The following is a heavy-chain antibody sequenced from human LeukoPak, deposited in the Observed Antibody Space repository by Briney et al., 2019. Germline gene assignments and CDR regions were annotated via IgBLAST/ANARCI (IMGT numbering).Heavy chain of an antibody. CDR3: ARSSITMIVVALDY. CDR1: GYTFTSYG. J-gene: IGHJ4*02. V-gene: IGHV1-18*01. Sequence: GASVKVSCKASGYTFTSYGISWVRQAPGQGLEWMGWISAYNGNTNYAQKLQGRVTMTTDTSTSTAYMELRSLRSDDTAVYYCARSSITMIVVALDYWGQGTLVTVSP. D-gene: IGHD3-22*01. CDR2: ISAYNGNT.